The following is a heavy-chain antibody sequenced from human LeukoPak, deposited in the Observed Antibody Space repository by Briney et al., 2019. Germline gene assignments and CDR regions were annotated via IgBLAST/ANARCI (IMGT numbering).Heavy chain of an antibody. CDR1: GFTFSSYA. V-gene: IGHV3-23*01. D-gene: IGHD3-10*01. CDR3: AKDPQQGYYGSGSYYQDS. CDR2: ISGSGGRT. J-gene: IGHJ4*02. Sequence: PGRSLRLSCAASGFTFSSYAMSWVRQAPGKGLEWVSAISGSGGRTYYTDSVKGRFTISTDNSKNTLYLQMNSLRAEDSAVYYCAKDPQQGYYGSGSYYQDSWGQGTLVTVSS.